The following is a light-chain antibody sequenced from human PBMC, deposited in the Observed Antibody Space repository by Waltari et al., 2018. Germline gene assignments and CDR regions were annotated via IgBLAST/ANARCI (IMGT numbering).Light chain of an antibody. J-gene: IGLJ3*02. CDR2: GNS. V-gene: IGLV1-40*01. CDR1: SSNIWAGYD. CDR3: QSDDSSLSWV. Sequence: QSVLTQPPSVSGAPGQRVTISCTGSSSNIWAGYDVHWYQQLPGTAPKLLIYGNSSRPSGAPARSSGSKSGTSASLASTGLQAEDEADYYCQSDDSSLSWVFGGGTKLTVL.